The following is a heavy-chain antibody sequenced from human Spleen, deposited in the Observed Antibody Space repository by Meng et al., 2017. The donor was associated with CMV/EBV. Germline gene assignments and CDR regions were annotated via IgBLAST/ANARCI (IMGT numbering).Heavy chain of an antibody. CDR2: IIPILGIA. J-gene: IGHJ3*02. V-gene: IGHV1-69*04. Sequence: SVKVSCKTSGGTFNTLAINWVRQAPGQGLEWMGRIIPILGIANYAQKFQGRVTITADKSTSTAYMELSSLRSEDTAVYYCASAAGHYYDSSGRLGNDAFDIWGQGTMVTVSS. CDR1: GGTFNTLA. CDR3: ASAAGHYYDSSGRLGNDAFDI. D-gene: IGHD3-22*01.